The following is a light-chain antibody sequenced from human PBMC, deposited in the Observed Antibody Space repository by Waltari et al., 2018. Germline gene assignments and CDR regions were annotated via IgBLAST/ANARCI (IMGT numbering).Light chain of an antibody. J-gene: IGKJ1*01. CDR2: DAS. CDR1: QSISSD. V-gene: IGKV3-11*01. Sequence: EIVLTQSPATLSLSPGERATLSCRASQSISSDLGWYQQKPGQAPRLLIYDASNRATGIPARFRGSGSGTDFTLTISSLEPEDIVVYYCQQRSKWPRTFGQGTKVEIK. CDR3: QQRSKWPRT.